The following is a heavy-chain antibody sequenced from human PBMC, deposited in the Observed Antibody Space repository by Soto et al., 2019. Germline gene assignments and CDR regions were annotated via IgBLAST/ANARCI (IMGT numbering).Heavy chain of an antibody. J-gene: IGHJ4*01. Sequence: QVQLVESGGGVVQPGGSLRLSCAASGFTFSSYGMHWVRQAPGKGLEWVAMISYDGSSEYHADSVKGRFTVSRDDYKGTLYLEMSSLRAEDTAVYYCANASDLNYYDASGDNYAYWGHGTLVPVSS. CDR2: ISYDGSSE. CDR1: GFTFSSYG. D-gene: IGHD3-22*01. V-gene: IGHV3-30*18. CDR3: ANASDLNYYDASGDNYAY.